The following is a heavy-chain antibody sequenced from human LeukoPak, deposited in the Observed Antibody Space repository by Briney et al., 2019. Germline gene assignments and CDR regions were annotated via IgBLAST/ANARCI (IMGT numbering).Heavy chain of an antibody. D-gene: IGHD3-22*01. Sequence: GGSLKLFCVVSGFTFSGSAVHWVRQASGKGLEWVGRIRSKANNYATAYAASVKGRFTISRDDSKNTAYLQMNSLKTEDTAVYYCTGDNFDSSVKFDYWGQGTLVTVPS. V-gene: IGHV3-73*01. CDR1: GFTFSGSA. J-gene: IGHJ4*02. CDR3: TGDNFDSSVKFDY. CDR2: IRSKANNYAT.